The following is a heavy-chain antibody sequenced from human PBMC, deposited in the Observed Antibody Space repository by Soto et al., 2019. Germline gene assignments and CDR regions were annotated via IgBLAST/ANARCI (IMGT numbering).Heavy chain of an antibody. D-gene: IGHD3-22*01. CDR2: ISYDGSNK. CDR3: ASLPLKYYYDSSGYYGY. Sequence: GGSLRLSCAASGFTFSSYAMHWVRQAPGKGLEWVAVISYDGSNKYYADSVKGRFTISRDNSKNTLYLQMNSLRAEDTAVYYCASLPLKYYYDSSGYYGYWGQGTLVTVSS. J-gene: IGHJ4*02. CDR1: GFTFSSYA. V-gene: IGHV3-30-3*01.